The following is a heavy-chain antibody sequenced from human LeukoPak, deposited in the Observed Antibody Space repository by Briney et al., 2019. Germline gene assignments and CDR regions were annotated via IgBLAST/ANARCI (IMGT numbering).Heavy chain of an antibody. J-gene: IGHJ3*02. CDR2: IYSGGST. V-gene: IGHV3-66*02. CDR3: AREYYYGSGSYAFDI. D-gene: IGHD3-10*01. Sequence: GGSLRLSCAASGFAFRNDWMSWVRQAPGKGLEWVSVIYSGGSTYYADSVKGRFTISRDNSKNTLYLQMNSLRAEDTAVYYCAREYYYGSGSYAFDIWGQGTMVTVSS. CDR1: GFAFRNDW.